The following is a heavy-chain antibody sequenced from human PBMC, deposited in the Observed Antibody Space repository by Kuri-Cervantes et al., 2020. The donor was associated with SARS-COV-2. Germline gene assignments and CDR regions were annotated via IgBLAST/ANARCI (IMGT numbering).Heavy chain of an antibody. D-gene: IGHD1-7*01. CDR3: ARDLITGTTNFDY. V-gene: IGHV3-21*01. CDR1: GFTFSSYS. CDR2: ISSSSSYI. Sequence: GGSLRLSCAASGFTFSSYSMNWVRQAPGKGLEWVSSISSSSSYIYYADSVKGRFTISRDNAKNSLYLQMNSLRAEDTAVYYCARDLITGTTNFDYRGQGTLVTVSS. J-gene: IGHJ4*02.